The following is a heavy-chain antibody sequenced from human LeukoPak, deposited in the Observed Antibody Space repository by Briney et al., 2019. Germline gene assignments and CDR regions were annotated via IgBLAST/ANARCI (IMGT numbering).Heavy chain of an antibody. CDR2: INHSGST. CDR3: ATREGWFDP. J-gene: IGHJ5*02. CDR1: GGSFSGYY. Sequence: SETLSLTCAVYGGSFSGYYWSWIRQPPGKGLEWIGEINHSGSTNYNPSLKSRATISVDTSKNQFSLKLSSVTAADTAVYYCATREGWFDPWGQGTLVTVSS. V-gene: IGHV4-34*01.